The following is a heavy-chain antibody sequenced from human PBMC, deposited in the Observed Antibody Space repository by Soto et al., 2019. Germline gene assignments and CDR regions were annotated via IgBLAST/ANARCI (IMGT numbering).Heavy chain of an antibody. Sequence: LETLSLTCSVSGGSVSSGIYYWSWIRQPPGKGLEWIGYIYYSGSTNYNPSLKSRVTISVDTSKNQFSLKLSSVTAADTAVYYCARTYGDYYYYYGMDVWGQGTTVTVSS. V-gene: IGHV4-61*01. CDR3: ARTYGDYYYYYGMDV. CDR1: GGSVSSGIYY. J-gene: IGHJ6*02. CDR2: IYYSGST. D-gene: IGHD4-17*01.